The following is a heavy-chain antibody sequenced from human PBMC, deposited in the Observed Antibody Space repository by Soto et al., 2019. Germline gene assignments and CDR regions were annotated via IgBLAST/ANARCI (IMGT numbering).Heavy chain of an antibody. CDR2: ISYDGSNK. CDR3: ARDFGSGYFVD. Sequence: GGSLRLSCAASGFTFSSCAMHWVRQAPGKGLEWVAVISYDGSNKYYADSVKGRFTISRDNSKNTLYLQMNSLRAEDTAVYYCARDFGSGYFVDWGQGTLVTVSS. CDR1: GFTFSSCA. J-gene: IGHJ4*02. D-gene: IGHD3-22*01. V-gene: IGHV3-30-3*01.